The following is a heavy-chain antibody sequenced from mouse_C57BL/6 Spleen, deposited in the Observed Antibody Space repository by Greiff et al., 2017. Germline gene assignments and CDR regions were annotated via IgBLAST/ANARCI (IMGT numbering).Heavy chain of an antibody. CDR3: ARSIYYGYSEEYYYTRDY. CDR1: GFTFSDYG. D-gene: IGHD2-2*01. J-gene: IGHJ4*01. V-gene: IGHV5-17*01. Sequence: EVQLVESGGGLVKPGGSLKLSCAASGFTFSDYGMHWVRQAPEKGLEWVAYISSGSSTIYYADKVKGRITISKDNATNTLYLQITTLRSEDTAMYYCARSIYYGYSEEYYYTRDYWGQGTSLTVSS. CDR2: ISSGSSTI.